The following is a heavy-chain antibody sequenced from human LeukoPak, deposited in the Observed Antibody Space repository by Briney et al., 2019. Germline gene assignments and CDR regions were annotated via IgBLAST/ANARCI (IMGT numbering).Heavy chain of an antibody. D-gene: IGHD6-19*01. Sequence: SVKVSCKASGGTFSSYAISWVRQAPGQGLEWMGRIIPIFGTANYAQKFQGRVTITTDESTSSAYMELSSLRSEDTAVYYCARDRTYSSGLYFDYWGQGTLVTVSS. CDR3: ARDRTYSSGLYFDY. V-gene: IGHV1-69*05. CDR2: IIPIFGTA. CDR1: GGTFSSYA. J-gene: IGHJ4*02.